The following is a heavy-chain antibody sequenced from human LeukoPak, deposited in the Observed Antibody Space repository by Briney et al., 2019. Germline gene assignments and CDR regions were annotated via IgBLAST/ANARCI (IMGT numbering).Heavy chain of an antibody. CDR2: ISSSSSYT. J-gene: IGHJ4*02. Sequence: EGSLRLSCAASGFTFSDYYMSWIRQAPGKGLEWVSYISSSSSYTNYADSVKGRFTISGDNAKNSLYLQMNSLRAEDTAVYYCARDRDSSGYYYTLDYWGQGTLVTVSS. V-gene: IGHV3-11*06. CDR3: ARDRDSSGYYYTLDY. D-gene: IGHD3-22*01. CDR1: GFTFSDYY.